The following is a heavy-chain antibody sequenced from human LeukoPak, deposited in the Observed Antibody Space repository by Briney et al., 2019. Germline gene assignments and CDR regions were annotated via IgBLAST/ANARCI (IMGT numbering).Heavy chain of an antibody. CDR2: IYTSGST. CDR1: GGSISSYY. D-gene: IGHD6-13*01. J-gene: IGHJ5*02. Sequence: SETLSLTCTVSGGSISSYYWSWIRQPAGKGLEWIGRIYTSGSTNYNPSLKSRVTMSVDTSKNQFSLKLSSVTAADTAVYYCARVRGAAGRSWFDPWGQGTLVTVSS. V-gene: IGHV4-4*07. CDR3: ARVRGAAGRSWFDP.